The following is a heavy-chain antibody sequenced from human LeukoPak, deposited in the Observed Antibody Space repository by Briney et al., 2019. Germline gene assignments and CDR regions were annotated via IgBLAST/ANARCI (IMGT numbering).Heavy chain of an antibody. CDR2: ISSSSSTI. CDR3: ARVSVVVVTAIPSIDY. CDR1: GFTFSSYS. J-gene: IGHJ4*02. Sequence: GGSLRLSCAASGFTFSSYSMNWVRQAPGKGLEWVSYISSSSSTIYYADSVKGRFTISRDNAKNSLYLQMNSLRDEDTAVYYCARVSVVVVTAIPSIDYWGQGTLVTVSP. V-gene: IGHV3-48*02. D-gene: IGHD2-21*02.